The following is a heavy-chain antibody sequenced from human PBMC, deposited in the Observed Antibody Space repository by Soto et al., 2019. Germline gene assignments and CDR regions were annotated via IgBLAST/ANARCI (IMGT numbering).Heavy chain of an antibody. V-gene: IGHV4-30-2*01. D-gene: IGHD3-3*01. Sequence: SETLPLTCAVSGGSISSGGYSWSWIRQPPGKGLEWIGYIYHSGSTYYNPSLKSRVTISVDRSKNQFSLKLTSVTAADTAVYYCARLGGYYQSLDTWGQGTLVTV. CDR2: IYHSGST. J-gene: IGHJ5*02. CDR3: ARLGGYYQSLDT. CDR1: GGSISSGGYS.